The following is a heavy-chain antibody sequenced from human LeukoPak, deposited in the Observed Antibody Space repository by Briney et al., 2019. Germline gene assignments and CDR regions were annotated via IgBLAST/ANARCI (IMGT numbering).Heavy chain of an antibody. CDR1: GYTFTSYD. J-gene: IGHJ6*02. Sequence: ASVKVSCKASGYTFTSYDINWVRQATGQGLEWMGWMNPNSSNTGYAQKFQGRVTMTRNTSISTAYMELSSLRSEDTAVYYCARCGYYDFWSGYSCGMDVWGQGTTVTVSS. CDR2: MNPNSSNT. V-gene: IGHV1-8*01. CDR3: ARCGYYDFWSGYSCGMDV. D-gene: IGHD3-3*01.